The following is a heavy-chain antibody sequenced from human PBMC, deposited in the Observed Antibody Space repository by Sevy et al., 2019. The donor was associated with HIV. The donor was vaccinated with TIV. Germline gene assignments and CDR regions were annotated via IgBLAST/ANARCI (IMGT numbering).Heavy chain of an antibody. CDR3: ASMSGGWADY. D-gene: IGHD6-19*01. CDR2: ISNSGDRT. Sequence: GGSLRLSCAASGFTFSSYAMSWVRQAQGKGLEWVSTISNSGDRTFFADSVKGRFTISRDNSRNTLFLQMNSLRAEDTAVYYCASMSGGWADYWGQGTLVTVSS. V-gene: IGHV3-23*01. J-gene: IGHJ4*02. CDR1: GFTFSSYA.